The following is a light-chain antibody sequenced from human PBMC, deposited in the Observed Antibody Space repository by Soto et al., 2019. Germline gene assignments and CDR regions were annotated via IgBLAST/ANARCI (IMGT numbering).Light chain of an antibody. CDR2: ATS. CDR3: QQARSLPVT. V-gene: IGKV1D-12*01. CDR1: QDVGRW. J-gene: IGKJ5*01. Sequence: RVTQSPSALSASVGDTVTITRRSSQDVGRWFSWYQQKPGKAPKILLFATSTVHSGAPTRCSGSGSGTDFTLTITSLPSEDFATYYCQQARSLPVTFGQGTRLEIK.